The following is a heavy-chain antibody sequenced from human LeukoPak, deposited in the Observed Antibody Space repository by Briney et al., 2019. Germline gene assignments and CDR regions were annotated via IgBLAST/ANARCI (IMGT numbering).Heavy chain of an antibody. D-gene: IGHD3-16*02. Sequence: GVSQRLLCTLSGLTHSSYEKNWVRGARGKGLEWVLYMSKSGSTIYYADSVKGRFNISRDNAKNSLYLQMNSLSAEDTAVYYCAKVYDYVWGSYRDFDYWGQGTLVTVSS. V-gene: IGHV3-48*03. CDR2: MSKSGSTI. CDR3: AKVYDYVWGSYRDFDY. CDR1: GLTHSSYE. J-gene: IGHJ4*02.